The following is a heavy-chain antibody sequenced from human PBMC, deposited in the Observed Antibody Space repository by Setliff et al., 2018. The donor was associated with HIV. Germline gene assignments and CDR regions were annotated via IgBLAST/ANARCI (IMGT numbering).Heavy chain of an antibody. CDR2: ISSSNSPI. V-gene: IGHV3-48*01. Sequence: GGSLRLSCAASGFNFDSYSMNWVRQAPGKGLQWVSYISSSNSPIYYANSVKGRFTVSRDNAKNSLYLQLSSLRPEDTAVYYCASARIPTGGVSTSLDFWGLGTLVTVSS. D-gene: IGHD3-3*01. CDR3: ASARIPTGGVSTSLDF. CDR1: GFNFDSYS. J-gene: IGHJ4*02.